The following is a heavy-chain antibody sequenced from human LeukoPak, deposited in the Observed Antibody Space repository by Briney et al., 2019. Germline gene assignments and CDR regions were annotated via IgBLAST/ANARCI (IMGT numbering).Heavy chain of an antibody. J-gene: IGHJ4*02. V-gene: IGHV4-38-2*02. CDR1: GYSISSGYY. CDR3: ARVRTHYFDY. Sequence: PSQTLSLTCTVSGYSISSGYYWGWIRQPPGKGLEWIGSIYHSGSTYYNPSLKSRVPISVDTSKNQFSLKLSSVTAADTAVYYCARVRTHYFDYWGQGTLVTVSS. CDR2: IYHSGST.